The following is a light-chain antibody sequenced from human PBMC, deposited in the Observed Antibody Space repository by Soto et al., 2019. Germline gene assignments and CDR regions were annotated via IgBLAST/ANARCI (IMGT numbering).Light chain of an antibody. Sequence: QYALTQPASVSGSPGQSITISCSGTSSDVGGYNYVSWYQHHPGKAPKLLIYNVSDRPSGVSNRFSGSKSGNTASLIISGLQAEDEADYYCNSYTTSNTLVFGGGTKLTVL. CDR2: NVS. CDR3: NSYTTSNTLV. V-gene: IGLV2-14*03. CDR1: SSDVGGYNY. J-gene: IGLJ2*01.